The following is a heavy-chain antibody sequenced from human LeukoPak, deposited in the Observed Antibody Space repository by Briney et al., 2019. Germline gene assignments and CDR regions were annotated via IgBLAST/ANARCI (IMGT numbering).Heavy chain of an antibody. CDR1: GGSISSGGYY. CDR3: ARGIVNWFDP. Sequence: SQTLSLTCTVSGGSISSGGYYWSWIRQHPGKGLEWIGYIYYSGSTCYNPSLKSRVTISVDTSKNQLSLKLSSVTAADTAVYYCARGIVNWFDPWGQGTLVTVSS. CDR2: IYYSGST. V-gene: IGHV4-31*03. D-gene: IGHD2-15*01. J-gene: IGHJ5*02.